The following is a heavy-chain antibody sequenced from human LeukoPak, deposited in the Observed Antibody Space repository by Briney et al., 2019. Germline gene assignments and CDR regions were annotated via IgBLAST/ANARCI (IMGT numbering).Heavy chain of an antibody. J-gene: IGHJ6*02. Sequence: GGSLRLSCAASGFTFSSYAMHWVRQAPGKGLEWVAVISYDGSNKYYADSVKGRFTISRDNSKNTLYLQMNSLRAEDTAVYYCARDIVVVPAAIFTHLYHYYYGMDVWGQGTTVTVSS. CDR2: ISYDGSNK. CDR1: GFTFSSYA. CDR3: ARDIVVVPAAIFTHLYHYYYGMDV. V-gene: IGHV3-30-3*01. D-gene: IGHD2-2*01.